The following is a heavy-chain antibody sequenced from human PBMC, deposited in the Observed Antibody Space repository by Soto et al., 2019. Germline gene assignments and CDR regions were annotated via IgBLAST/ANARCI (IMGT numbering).Heavy chain of an antibody. Sequence: GPSVKVSCKASGDTFTTYYINWVRQATGHGLEWMGWINPNSGNIGYAQRFQGRVTMTRDTAIRTAYMEVSSLRSDDTAVYYCARGRASGSYYLLDYWGQGTLVTVSS. D-gene: IGHD3-10*01. CDR3: ARGRASGSYYLLDY. J-gene: IGHJ4*02. CDR1: GDTFTTYY. V-gene: IGHV1-8*01. CDR2: INPNSGNI.